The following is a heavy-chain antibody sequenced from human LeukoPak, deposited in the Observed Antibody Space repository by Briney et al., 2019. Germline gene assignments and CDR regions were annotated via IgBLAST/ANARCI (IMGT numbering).Heavy chain of an antibody. CDR1: GFTFYDFA. V-gene: IGHV3-43*02. CDR2: IFGEGVTT. Sequence: GGSLRLSCAASGFTFYDFAMHCVRQAPGKGLEGVALIFGEGVTTYSTHSVKGRFTIYRDNSTSSLYLQRNSLRAEDSALYYCAKDRRGGQLWSQTDSWGQGTPVTVSS. J-gene: IGHJ4*02. D-gene: IGHD3-16*01. CDR3: AKDRRGGQLWSQTDS.